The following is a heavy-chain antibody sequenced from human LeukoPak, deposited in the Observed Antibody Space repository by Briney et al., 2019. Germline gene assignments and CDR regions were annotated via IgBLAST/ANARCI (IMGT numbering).Heavy chain of an antibody. V-gene: IGHV3-30*03. J-gene: IGHJ4*02. D-gene: IGHD3-22*01. CDR2: ISYDGSNK. CDR1: GFTFSSYG. CDR3: TSGTDYYDSSGHRYFDY. Sequence: LTGGSLRLSCAASGFTFSSYGMHWVRQAPGKGLEWVAVISYDGSNKYYADSVKGRFTISRDNSKNTLYLQMNSLRAEDTAVYYCTSGTDYYDSSGHRYFDYWGQGTLVTVSS.